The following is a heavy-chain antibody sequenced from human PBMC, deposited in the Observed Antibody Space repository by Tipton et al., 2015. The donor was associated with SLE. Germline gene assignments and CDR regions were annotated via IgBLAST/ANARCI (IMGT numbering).Heavy chain of an antibody. CDR3: ARARSGSGWYGWYFDL. V-gene: IGHV3-7*02. CDR1: GFTFSSYW. D-gene: IGHD6-19*01. J-gene: IGHJ2*01. Sequence: SLRLSCAASGFTFSSYWMSWVRQAPGKGLEWVANIKQDGSEKYYVDSVKGRFTISRDNAKNSLYLQMNSLRAEDTAVYYCARARSGSGWYGWYFDLWGRGTLVTVSS. CDR2: IKQDGSEK.